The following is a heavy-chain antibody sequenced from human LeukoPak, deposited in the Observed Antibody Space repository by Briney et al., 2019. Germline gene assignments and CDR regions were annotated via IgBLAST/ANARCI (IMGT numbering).Heavy chain of an antibody. CDR2: ISSSRSYI. V-gene: IGHV3-21*01. J-gene: IGHJ4*02. CDR1: GFTFSSYA. D-gene: IGHD3-10*01. CDR3: ARVGRGSGSYYNY. Sequence: GGSLRLSCAASGFTFSSYAMNWVRQAPGKGLEWVSSISSSRSYIYYADSVKGRFTISRDNAKNSLYLQMNSLRAEDTAVYYCARVGRGSGSYYNYWGQGTLVTVSS.